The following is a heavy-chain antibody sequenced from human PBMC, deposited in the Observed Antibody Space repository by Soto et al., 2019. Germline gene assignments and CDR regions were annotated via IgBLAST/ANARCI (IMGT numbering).Heavy chain of an antibody. Sequence: ASVKVSCKASGYTFTSYGISWVRQAPGQGLEWMGWISAYNGNTNYAQKLQGRVTMTTDTSTSIAYMELRSLRSDDTAVYYCASRTYYYDSSGYYRGAFDIWGQGTMVTVSS. D-gene: IGHD3-22*01. V-gene: IGHV1-18*01. CDR3: ASRTYYYDSSGYYRGAFDI. CDR1: GYTFTSYG. J-gene: IGHJ3*02. CDR2: ISAYNGNT.